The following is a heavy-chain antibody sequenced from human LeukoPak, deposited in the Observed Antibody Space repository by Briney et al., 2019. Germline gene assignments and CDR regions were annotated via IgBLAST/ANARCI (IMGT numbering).Heavy chain of an antibody. CDR1: GGSISSYY. J-gene: IGHJ4*02. Sequence: SETLSLTCTVSGGSISSYYWSWIRQPPGKGLEWIGEINHSGSTNYNPSLKSRVTISVDTSKNQFSLKLSPVTAADTAVYYCARVAHGGNGGNHFDYWGQGTLVTVSS. CDR3: ARVAHGGNGGNHFDY. D-gene: IGHD2-15*01. V-gene: IGHV4-34*01. CDR2: INHSGST.